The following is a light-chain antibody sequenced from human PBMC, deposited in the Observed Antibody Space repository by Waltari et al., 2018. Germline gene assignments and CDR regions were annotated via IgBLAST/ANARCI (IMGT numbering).Light chain of an antibody. Sequence: QSVLTQPPSVSGAPGQRVTISCPGSWSNIGAGSEVHWYQQLPGKAPTLLVYGVNTRPPGVPDRFFGSKSGTSASLAIPGLQPEDEADYYCQSYDTKVGVVFGGGSKLTVL. V-gene: IGLV1-40*01. CDR2: GVN. CDR3: QSYDTKVGVV. CDR1: WSNIGAGSE. J-gene: IGLJ2*01.